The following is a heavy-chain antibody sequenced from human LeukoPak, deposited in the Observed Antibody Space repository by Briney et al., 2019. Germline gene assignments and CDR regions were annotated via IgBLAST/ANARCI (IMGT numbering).Heavy chain of an antibody. V-gene: IGHV4-59*01. Sequence: SETLSLTCTVSGGSISSYYWSWIRQPPGKGLEWIGYIYYSGSTNYNPSLKSRVTISVDTSKNQFSLKLSSLTAADTAVYYCARVPYSSSSPAFDYWGQGTLVTVSS. CDR3: ARVPYSSSSPAFDY. CDR2: IYYSGST. J-gene: IGHJ4*02. CDR1: GGSISSYY. D-gene: IGHD6-6*01.